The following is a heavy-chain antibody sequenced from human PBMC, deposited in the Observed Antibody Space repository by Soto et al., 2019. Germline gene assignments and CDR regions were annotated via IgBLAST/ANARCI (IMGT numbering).Heavy chain of an antibody. D-gene: IGHD2-2*01. CDR2: INPLSGIS. CDR3: ATPACAATWCSPSHNLDH. Sequence: QVQLVQSGAEVKKPESSVKVSCKTSGGTFVRHVISWVRQAPGQGPEWMGKINPLSGISNYAQKFQDRVTFTADTDSSTAYMELSSLRSADTAVYYCATPACAATWCSPSHNLDHWGQGTLVTVSS. J-gene: IGHJ4*02. V-gene: IGHV1-69*09. CDR1: GGTFVRHV.